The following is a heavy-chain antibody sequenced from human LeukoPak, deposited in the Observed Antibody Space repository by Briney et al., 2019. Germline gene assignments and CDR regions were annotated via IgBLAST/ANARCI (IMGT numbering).Heavy chain of an antibody. CDR1: GDSVSSNSAA. V-gene: IGHV6-1*01. CDR3: ARFSSSSSSVRNYYYYYYMDV. J-gene: IGHJ6*03. CDR2: TYYRSKWYN. Sequence: SQTLSLTCAISGDSVSSNSAAWNWIRQSPSRGLEWLGRTYYRSKWYNDYAVSVKSRITINPDTSKNQFSLQLNSVTPEDTAVYYCARFSSSSSSVRNYYYYYYMDVWGKGTTVTVSS. D-gene: IGHD6-6*01.